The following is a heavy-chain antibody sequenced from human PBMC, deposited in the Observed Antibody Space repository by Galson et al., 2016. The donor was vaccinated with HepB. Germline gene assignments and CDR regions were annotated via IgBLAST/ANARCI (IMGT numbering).Heavy chain of an antibody. D-gene: IGHD3-3*01. J-gene: IGHJ1*01. Sequence: SQTMSPTCTLSGDSITMGYIYWSWLRETPWKGLEWFGQIYYTENTYDNPSPNSRLRMSLDTSKNQFSLRLRAVTAADTAVYFCARADGVAWGQGTLVTVSS. CDR3: ARADGVA. V-gene: IGHV4-30-4*01. CDR2: IYYTENT. CDR1: GDSITMGYIY.